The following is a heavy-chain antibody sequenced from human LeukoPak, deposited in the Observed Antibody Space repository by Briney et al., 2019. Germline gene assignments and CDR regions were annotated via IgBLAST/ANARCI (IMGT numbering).Heavy chain of an antibody. D-gene: IGHD3-3*01. CDR1: GVTFSNYG. CDR3: ARERQNKDFWSGGDY. Sequence: GGSLRLSCAASGVTFSNYGMHWVRPAPGKGLEWVAFIRYDGTNRYYVDSVKGRFTISRDNSENTLYLQMNTLRPEDTAVYYCARERQNKDFWSGGDYWGQGTLVTVSS. CDR2: IRYDGTNR. V-gene: IGHV3-30*02. J-gene: IGHJ4*02.